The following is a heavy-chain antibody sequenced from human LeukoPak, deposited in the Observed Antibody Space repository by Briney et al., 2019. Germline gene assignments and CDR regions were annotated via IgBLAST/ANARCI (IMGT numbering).Heavy chain of an antibody. D-gene: IGHD3-10*01. Sequence: SETLSLICTVSGGAINSYSWTWIRQPPGKGLEWIGYIYYTGSTKSNPSLKSRVTISVDTSKNQFSLKLSSVTAADTAVYLCASTGSYYGSGRGYGMDVWGQGTTVTVSS. CDR2: IYYTGST. CDR3: ASTGSYYGSGRGYGMDV. CDR1: GGAINSYS. J-gene: IGHJ6*02. V-gene: IGHV4-59*01.